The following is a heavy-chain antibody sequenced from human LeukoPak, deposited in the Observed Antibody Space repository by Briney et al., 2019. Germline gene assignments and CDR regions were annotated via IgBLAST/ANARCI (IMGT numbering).Heavy chain of an antibody. D-gene: IGHD5-18*01. CDR3: ARDNVDTAMVTDSNWFDP. CDR1: GFTFSSYA. Sequence: GGSLRLSCAASGFTFSSYAMHWVHQAPGKGLEWVAVISYDGSNKYYADSVKGRFTISRDNSKNTLYLQMNSLRAEDTAVYYCARDNVDTAMVTDSNWFDPWGQGTLVTVSS. V-gene: IGHV3-30-3*01. CDR2: ISYDGSNK. J-gene: IGHJ5*02.